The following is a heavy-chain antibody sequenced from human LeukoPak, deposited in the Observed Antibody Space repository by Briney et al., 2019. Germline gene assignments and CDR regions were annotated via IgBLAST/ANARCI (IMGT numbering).Heavy chain of an antibody. V-gene: IGHV4-38-2*02. D-gene: IGHD3-10*01. CDR1: GYSISSGYY. Sequence: SETLSLTCTVSGYSISSGYYWVWIRQPPGKGLEWIGSIYHSGNTYYNPSLKSRVTISVDTSKNHFSLKLSSVTAADTALYYCARGRNTMVRGAIGAETRYYYSYYMDVWGKGTTVTVSS. CDR2: IYHSGNT. J-gene: IGHJ6*03. CDR3: ARGRNTMVRGAIGAETRYYYSYYMDV.